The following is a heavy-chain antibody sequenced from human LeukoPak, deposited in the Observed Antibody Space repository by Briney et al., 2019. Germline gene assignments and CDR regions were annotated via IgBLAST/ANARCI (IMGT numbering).Heavy chain of an antibody. J-gene: IGHJ4*02. CDR3: ARDLSSGYSYGLDY. CDR2: ISSSGSTI. CDR1: GFTFSSYE. Sequence: GGSLRLSCAASGFTFSSYEMNWVRQAPGKGLEWVSYISSSGSTIYYADSVKGRFTISRDNAKNSLYLQMNSLRAEDTAVYYCARDLSSGYSYGLDYWGQGTLVTVSS. D-gene: IGHD5-18*01. V-gene: IGHV3-48*03.